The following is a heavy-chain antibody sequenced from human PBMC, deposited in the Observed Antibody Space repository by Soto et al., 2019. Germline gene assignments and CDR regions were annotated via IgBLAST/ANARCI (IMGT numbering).Heavy chain of an antibody. Sequence: EVQLVESGGGPVKPGGSLRLSCAASGFSFRSYYLNWVRQAPGRGLEWVSSISPSSSFLSYADSVKGRFTISRDNAKSSVHLQMNSLRAEDTAVYFCARVGTDYGSGSPYYSDYWGQGTLVTVSS. V-gene: IGHV3-21*06. CDR3: ARVGTDYGSGSPYYSDY. CDR2: ISPSSSFL. J-gene: IGHJ4*02. D-gene: IGHD3-10*01. CDR1: GFSFRSYY.